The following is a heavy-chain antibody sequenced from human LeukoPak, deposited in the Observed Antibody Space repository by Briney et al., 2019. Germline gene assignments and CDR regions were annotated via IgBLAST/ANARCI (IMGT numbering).Heavy chain of an antibody. V-gene: IGHV4-61*08. Sequence: SETLSLTCTVSGGSISSGGYYWSWIRQPPGKGLEWIGYIYNSGSTNYNPSLKSRVTISADTSKEQFSLKLRSVTAADTAVYYCARDPTHYDPPLWGQGTLVTVSS. CDR1: GGSISSGGYY. CDR3: ARDPTHYDPPL. J-gene: IGHJ4*02. CDR2: IYNSGST. D-gene: IGHD4-17*01.